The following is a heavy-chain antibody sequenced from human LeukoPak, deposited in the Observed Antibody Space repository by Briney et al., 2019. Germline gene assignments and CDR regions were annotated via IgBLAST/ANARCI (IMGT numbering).Heavy chain of an antibody. V-gene: IGHV5-51*01. CDR3: ARRGYSYGYDY. J-gene: IGHJ4*02. D-gene: IGHD5-18*01. CDR2: IYPGDSDV. CDR1: GYSFTSYW. Sequence: KISCKVSGYSFTSYWIVWVRQMPGKGLEWMGVIYPGDSDVRYSPSFQGQVTISADKSISTAHLQWRSLKASDTAMYYCARRGYSYGYDYWGQGTLVTVSS.